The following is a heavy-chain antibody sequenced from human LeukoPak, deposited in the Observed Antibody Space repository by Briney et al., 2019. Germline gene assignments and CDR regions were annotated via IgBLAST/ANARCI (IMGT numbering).Heavy chain of an antibody. J-gene: IGHJ4*02. Sequence: GGSLRLSRAALGFPFSRLAMTWVRPDPRKGLASAASIGGSGGSAYCAGSVQGRFTISRYNSKNALYLQMNSLRAEDTAVYYCAKYLGSGTSFDDWGQGTLVTVSS. CDR1: GFPFSRLA. V-gene: IGHV3-23*01. CDR2: IGGSGGSA. CDR3: AKYLGSGTSFDD. D-gene: IGHD3-10*01.